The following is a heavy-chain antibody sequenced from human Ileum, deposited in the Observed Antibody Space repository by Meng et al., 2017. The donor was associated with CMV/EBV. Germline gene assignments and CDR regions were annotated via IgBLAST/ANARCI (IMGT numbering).Heavy chain of an antibody. J-gene: IGHJ4*02. D-gene: IGHD6-19*01. CDR1: GFPFSSYE. Sequence: GESLKISCVGSGFPFSSYEFNWVRQAPGKGLEWLAHISGSGSPIYYADSVKGRFTISRDNAKNSVYLQMTCLRADDSALYYCATLAVAGRYVDYWGQGTLVTVSS. CDR3: ATLAVAGRYVDY. V-gene: IGHV3-48*03. CDR2: ISGSGSPI.